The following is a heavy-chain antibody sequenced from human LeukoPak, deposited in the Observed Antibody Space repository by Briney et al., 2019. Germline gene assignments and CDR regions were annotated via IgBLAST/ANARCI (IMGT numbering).Heavy chain of an antibody. D-gene: IGHD2-2*01. CDR1: GFTFSSYW. V-gene: IGHV3-74*01. CDR2: INTDGSDT. CDR3: ATSRSFDY. J-gene: IGHJ4*02. Sequence: PGGSLRLSCAASGFTFSSYWMHWVRHAPGKGLVWVSRINTDGSDTSYADSVKGRFTISRDNAKNTLYLQVNSLRVEDTAVYYCATSRSFDYWGQGTLVTVSS.